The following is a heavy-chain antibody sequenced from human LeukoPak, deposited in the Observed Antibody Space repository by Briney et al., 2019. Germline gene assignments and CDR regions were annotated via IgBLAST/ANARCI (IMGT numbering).Heavy chain of an antibody. V-gene: IGHV4-30-4*08. D-gene: IGHD3-10*01. Sequence: TVSGGSISSXXYXWSWXRQPPGXXXEXIGYIYYSGSTYYNPSLKSRVTISVDTSKNQFSLKLSSVTAADTAVYYCARGRGSGSYYPPQRWGQGTLVTVSS. CDR1: GGSISSXXYX. J-gene: IGHJ4*02. CDR3: ARGRGSGSYYPPQR. CDR2: IYYSGST.